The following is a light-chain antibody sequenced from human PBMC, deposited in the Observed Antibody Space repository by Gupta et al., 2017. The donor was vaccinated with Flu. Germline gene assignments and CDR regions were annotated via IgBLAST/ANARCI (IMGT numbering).Light chain of an antibody. CDR3: CSDAGPYV. CDR2: ERS. Sequence: GQSITSSGTGTSSDVGSYNRYSWCQQPAAKPPKLMIDERSEGPSGVSTGFSGSKSGNTASLTLSGRQADDEDDDYGCSDAGPYVFGTGTKVTVL. J-gene: IGLJ1*01. V-gene: IGLV2-23*01. CDR1: SSDVGSYNR.